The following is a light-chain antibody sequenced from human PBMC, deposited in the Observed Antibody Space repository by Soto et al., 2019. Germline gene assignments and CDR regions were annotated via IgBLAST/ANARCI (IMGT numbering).Light chain of an antibody. J-gene: IGLJ1*01. CDR1: SSDVGNYNY. Sequence: QSVLTQPASVSGSPGQSITTSCTGTSSDVGNYNYVSWYQQYPGRVPKLLIYMVSNRPSGVSNRFSGSKSGNTASLTISGLQAEDEADYFCTSTTHGSIYVLGNGTKVT. CDR3: TSTTHGSIYV. CDR2: MVS. V-gene: IGLV2-14*01.